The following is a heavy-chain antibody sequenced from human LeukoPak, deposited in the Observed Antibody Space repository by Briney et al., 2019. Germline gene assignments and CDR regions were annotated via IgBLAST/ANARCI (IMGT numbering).Heavy chain of an antibody. Sequence: ASVKVSCKASGYTFTSYGISWVRQAPGQGLEWMGWISAYNGNTNYAQKLQGRVTMTTDTSTSTAYMELRSLRSDVTAVYYCARGGYYYDSSGYSFLDYWGQGTLVTVSS. CDR2: ISAYNGNT. J-gene: IGHJ4*02. CDR3: ARGGYYYDSSGYSFLDY. D-gene: IGHD3-22*01. CDR1: GYTFTSYG. V-gene: IGHV1-18*01.